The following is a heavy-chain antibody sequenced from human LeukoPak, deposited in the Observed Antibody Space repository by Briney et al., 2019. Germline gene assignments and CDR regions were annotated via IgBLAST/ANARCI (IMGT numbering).Heavy chain of an antibody. V-gene: IGHV4-38-2*01. J-gene: IGHJ3*02. CDR1: GYSISSGYY. CDR2: IYHSGST. Sequence: SETLSLTCAVSGYSISSGYYWGWIRQPPGKGLEWIGSIYHSGSTYYNPSLKSRVTISVDTSKNQFSLKLSCVTAADTAIYYCARRLQQSRAFDIWGEGTMVTVSS. D-gene: IGHD6-13*01. CDR3: ARRLQQSRAFDI.